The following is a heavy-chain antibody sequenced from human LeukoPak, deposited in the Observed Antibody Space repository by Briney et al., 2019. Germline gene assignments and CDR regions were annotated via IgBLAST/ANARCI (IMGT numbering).Heavy chain of an antibody. CDR1: GYTFTSYG. J-gene: IGHJ5*02. CDR2: ISAYNGNT. V-gene: IGHV1-18*01. CDR3: ARDVTDNSGYAENWFDP. D-gene: IGHD5-12*01. Sequence: GASVKVSCKASGYTFTSYGISWVRQAPGQGLEWMGWISAYNGNTNYAQKLQGRVTMTTDTSTSTAYMELRSLRSDDTAVYYCARDVTDNSGYAENWFDPWGQGTLVTVSS.